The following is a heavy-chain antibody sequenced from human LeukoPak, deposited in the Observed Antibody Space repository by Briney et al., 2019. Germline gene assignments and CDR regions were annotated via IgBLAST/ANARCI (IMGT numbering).Heavy chain of an antibody. J-gene: IGHJ6*04. CDR2: ISYDGSNK. V-gene: IGHV3-30*18. Sequence: GGSLRLSCAASGFTFSSYGMHWVRQAPGKGLEWVAVISYDGSNKYYADSVKGRFTISRDNSKNTLFLQMNSLRAEDTAVYYCAKGTGKQWLVLNNMYVWGIGTTVTISS. CDR1: GFTFSSYG. CDR3: AKGTGKQWLVLNNMYV. D-gene: IGHD6-19*01.